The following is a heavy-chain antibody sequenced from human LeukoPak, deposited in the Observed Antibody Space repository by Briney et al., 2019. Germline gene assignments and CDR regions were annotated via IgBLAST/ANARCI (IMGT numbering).Heavy chain of an antibody. Sequence: GGSLRLSCAASGFTFSDYGMSWVRQAPGKGLEWVSVITGGYLSTYYADSVKGRFTISRDNSKSTLYLQMNSLRAEDTAVYYCARVGKRTGYSYDYWGQGTLVTVSS. J-gene: IGHJ4*02. V-gene: IGHV3-23*01. CDR2: ITGGYLST. CDR1: GFTFSDYG. CDR3: ARVGKRTGYSYDY. D-gene: IGHD5-18*01.